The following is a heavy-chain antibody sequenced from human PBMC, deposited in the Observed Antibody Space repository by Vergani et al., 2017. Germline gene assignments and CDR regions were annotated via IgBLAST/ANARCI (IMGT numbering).Heavy chain of an antibody. CDR1: GYTFPDHY. CDR3: ATPQTVTTGGMEV. V-gene: IGHV1-69-2*01. J-gene: IGHJ6*02. Sequence: EVQLVQSGAEVKKPGATMKISCKVSGYTFPDHYMHWVKQAPGKGLEWMGLVDPEDGETIYAEKFKGRVTIAADTSTDTAHLELSSLRSEYTAVYYCATPQTVTTGGMEVCGQGTTVIVSS. D-gene: IGHD4-17*01. CDR2: VDPEDGET.